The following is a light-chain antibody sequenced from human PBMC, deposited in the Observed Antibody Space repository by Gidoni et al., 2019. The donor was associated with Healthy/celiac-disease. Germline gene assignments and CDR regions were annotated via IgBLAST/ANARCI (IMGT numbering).Light chain of an antibody. V-gene: IGKV1-39*01. CDR3: QHSYSTPEP. CDR2: AAS. J-gene: IGKJ2*01. CDR1: QSISRH. Sequence: DIQMTQSPSSLSASVRDRVTITCRASQSISRHLNWYQQKPGQAPKLLIYAASSLQSGVPSRFSGSGSGTDFTLTISSLQPEDFATYYCQHSYSTPEPFXQXTKLEIK.